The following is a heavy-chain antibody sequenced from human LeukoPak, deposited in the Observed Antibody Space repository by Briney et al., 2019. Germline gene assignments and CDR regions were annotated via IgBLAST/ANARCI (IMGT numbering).Heavy chain of an antibody. CDR1: GYTFTNYG. CDR2: ISAYNGKT. D-gene: IGHD3-22*01. CDR3: ARDLGSGYYHTFDS. J-gene: IGHJ4*02. V-gene: IGHV1-18*01. Sequence: ASVKVSCKAPGYTFTNYGISWVRQAPGQGLEWMGWISAYNGKTNYAQNLQGRVTMTTDTSTSTAYMELRSLRSDDTAVYYCARDLGSGYYHTFDSWGQGTLVTVSS.